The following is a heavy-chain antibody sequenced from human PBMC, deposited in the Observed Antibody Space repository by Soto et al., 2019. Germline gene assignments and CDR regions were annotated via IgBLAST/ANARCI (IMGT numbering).Heavy chain of an antibody. CDR3: AKGALDCSGGSCYLNGGFDD. Sequence: GGSLRLSCAASGFTFSSYAMSWVRQAPGKGLEWVSSISGSGGRIYYADSVQGRFTISRDNSKNTLYLQMNSLRAADTAVYYCAKGALDCSGGSCYLNGGFDDWGQGTPVTVSS. V-gene: IGHV3-23*01. CDR2: ISGSGGRI. CDR1: GFTFSSYA. D-gene: IGHD2-15*01. J-gene: IGHJ4*02.